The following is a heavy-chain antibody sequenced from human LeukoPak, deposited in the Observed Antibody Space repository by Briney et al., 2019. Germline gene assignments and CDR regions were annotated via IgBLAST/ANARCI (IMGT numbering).Heavy chain of an antibody. CDR2: IYHSGST. V-gene: IGHV4-30-2*01. CDR1: GGSISSGGYY. D-gene: IGHD1-1*01. CDR3: ARDKDDNYYYYMDV. Sequence: SQTLSLTCTVSGGSISSGGYYWSWIRQPPGKGLEWIGYIYHSGSTYCNPSLKSRVTISVDRSKNQFSLKLSSVTAADTAVYYCARDKDDNYYYYMDVWGKGTTVTVSS. J-gene: IGHJ6*03.